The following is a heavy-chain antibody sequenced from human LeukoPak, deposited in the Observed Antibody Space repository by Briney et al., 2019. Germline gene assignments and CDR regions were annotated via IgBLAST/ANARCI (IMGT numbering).Heavy chain of an antibody. CDR3: AKKPRAICFWGGIFFNL. J-gene: IGHJ5*02. D-gene: IGHD3-16*01. CDR2: ISGSGADT. V-gene: IGHV3-23*01. Sequence: GGSLRLSCAASGFSFSSYAMSWVRQAPGTGLEWVSAISGSGADTYYADSVKGRFTISRDNTKDTLYLQMNTLRAEDTAVYYLAKKPRAICFWGGIFFNLWGQGTLVPVPS. CDR1: GFSFSSYA.